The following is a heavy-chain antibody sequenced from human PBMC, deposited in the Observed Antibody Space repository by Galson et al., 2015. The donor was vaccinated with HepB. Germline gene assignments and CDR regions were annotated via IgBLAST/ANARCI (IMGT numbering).Heavy chain of an antibody. D-gene: IGHD6-19*01. CDR2: IYPGDSDT. CDR1: GYSFTSYW. Sequence: QSGAEVKKPGESLKISCKGSGYSFTSYWIGWVRQMPGKGLEWMGIIYPGDSDTRYSPSFQGQVTISADESISTAYLQWSSLKASDTAMYYCARIPKSGAVAGPFDYWGQGTLVTVSS. J-gene: IGHJ4*02. CDR3: ARIPKSGAVAGPFDY. V-gene: IGHV5-51*03.